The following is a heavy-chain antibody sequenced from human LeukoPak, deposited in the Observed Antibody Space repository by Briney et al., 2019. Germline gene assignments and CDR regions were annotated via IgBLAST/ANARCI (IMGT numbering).Heavy chain of an antibody. CDR2: ISAYNGNT. Sequence: GASVKVSCKTSGYTFIRYGITWVRQAPGQGLEWMGWISAYNGNTNYAQKLQGRVTMTTDTSTSTAYMELRSLRSDDTAVYYCARPGITGTTSWFDPWGQGTLVTVSS. CDR1: GYTFIRYG. D-gene: IGHD1-7*01. CDR3: ARPGITGTTSWFDP. V-gene: IGHV1-18*01. J-gene: IGHJ5*02.